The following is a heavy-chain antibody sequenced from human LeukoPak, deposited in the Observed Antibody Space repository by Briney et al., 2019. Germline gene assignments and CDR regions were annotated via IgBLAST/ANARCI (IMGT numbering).Heavy chain of an antibody. Sequence: GASVKASCKASGYTFTSYGISWVRQAPGQGLEWMGWISAYNGNTNYAQKLQGRVTMTTDTSTSTAYMELRSLRSDDTAVYYCARDRLAGTTGAYYYYYGMDVWGQGTTVTVSS. CDR2: ISAYNGNT. V-gene: IGHV1-18*01. J-gene: IGHJ6*02. D-gene: IGHD1-7*01. CDR3: ARDRLAGTTGAYYYYYGMDV. CDR1: GYTFTSYG.